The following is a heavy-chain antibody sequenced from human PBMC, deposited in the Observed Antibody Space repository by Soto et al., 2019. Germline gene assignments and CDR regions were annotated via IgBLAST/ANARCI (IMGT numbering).Heavy chain of an antibody. V-gene: IGHV3-74*01. CDR2: IYNDGTYS. Sequence: GGSLSLSSAASGFIFKMYWMHWVRPRPGKGLVWISRIYNDGTYSDYSDSVRGRFTISRDNVNDTLYLQMNNLRAEDSGLYYCTRGPRPISTGTGAYWGQGTQVTVSS. J-gene: IGHJ4*02. CDR3: TRGPRPISTGTGAY. D-gene: IGHD3-10*01. CDR1: GFIFKMYW.